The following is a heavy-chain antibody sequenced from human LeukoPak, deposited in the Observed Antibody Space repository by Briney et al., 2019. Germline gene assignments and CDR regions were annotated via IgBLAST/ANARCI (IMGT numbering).Heavy chain of an antibody. J-gene: IGHJ3*02. V-gene: IGHV3-30*03. CDR1: GFTFSSSG. CDR3: ARTVAGPDDAFDI. D-gene: IGHD6-19*01. CDR2: ISYDGSNK. Sequence: PGRSLRLSCAASGFTFSSSGMHWVRQAPGKGLEWVAVISYDGSNKYYADSVKGRFTFSRDNSKNTLYLQMNSLRAEDTAVYYCARTVAGPDDAFDIWGQGTMVTVSS.